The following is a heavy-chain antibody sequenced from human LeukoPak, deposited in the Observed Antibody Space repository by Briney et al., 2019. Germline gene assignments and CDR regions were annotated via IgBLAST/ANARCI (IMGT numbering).Heavy chain of an antibody. CDR2: IYPGDSDT. Sequence: PGESLKISCKGSGHSFTSYWIGWVRQMPGKGLEWMGIIYPGDSDTRYSPSFQGQVTISADKSISTAYLQWSSLKASDTAMYYCARGRYYYDSSGYYYPPFDYWGQGTLVTVSS. J-gene: IGHJ4*02. V-gene: IGHV5-51*01. CDR3: ARGRYYYDSSGYYYPPFDY. CDR1: GHSFTSYW. D-gene: IGHD3-22*01.